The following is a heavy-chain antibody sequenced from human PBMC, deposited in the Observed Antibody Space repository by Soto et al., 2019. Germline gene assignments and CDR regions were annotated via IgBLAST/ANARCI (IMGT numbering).Heavy chain of an antibody. D-gene: IGHD6-13*01. CDR2: IIPIFGTA. CDR1: GDTFSSYA. J-gene: IGHJ3*02. Sequence: QVQLVQSGAEVKKPGSSVKVSCKASGDTFSSYAISWVRQAPGQGLEWMGGIIPIFGTANYAQKFQGRVTITADESTSTAYMELSSLRSEDTAVYYCARDHGYSSSWYFAFDIWGQGTMVTVSS. CDR3: ARDHGYSSSWYFAFDI. V-gene: IGHV1-69*01.